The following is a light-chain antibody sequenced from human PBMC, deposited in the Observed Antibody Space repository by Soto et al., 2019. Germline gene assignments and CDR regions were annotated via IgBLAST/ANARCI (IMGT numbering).Light chain of an antibody. J-gene: IGKJ2*01. CDR2: GAS. V-gene: IGKV3-20*01. Sequence: EIVLTQSPVTLSLSPGERATLSCRASQTVSISDLAWYQQKPGQAPSLLVYGASSRATGTPDRFRSSGSGTDFTLTISRREPEDFAVYYCQQYGSSPRTFGQGTKVEIK. CDR1: QTVSISD. CDR3: QQYGSSPRT.